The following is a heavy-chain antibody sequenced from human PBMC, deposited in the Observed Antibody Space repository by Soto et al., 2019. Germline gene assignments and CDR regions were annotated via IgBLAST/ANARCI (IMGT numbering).Heavy chain of an antibody. CDR2: IYPRGGTT. J-gene: IGHJ6*02. V-gene: IGHV1-46*01. CDR1: GYNFTSHY. D-gene: IGHD2-21*01. CDR3: ARVGYSSTGTTFHYHGLDV. Sequence: PSVKVSCKASGYNFTSHYMHWVRQAPGQGLESMGIIYPRGGTTIYAQKFQGRVTMTRDTSTHTFYMELSSLRSEDTAMYYCARVGYSSTGTTFHYHGLDVWGQGTTVTVSS.